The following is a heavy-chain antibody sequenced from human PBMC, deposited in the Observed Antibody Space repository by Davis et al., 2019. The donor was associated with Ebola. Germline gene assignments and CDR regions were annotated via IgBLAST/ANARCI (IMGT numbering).Heavy chain of an antibody. CDR3: ARGFPVVGAHFPGGMDV. V-gene: IGHV1-2*02. D-gene: IGHD1-26*01. CDR2: INPNSGGT. J-gene: IGHJ6*02. CDR1: GYTFTGYY. Sequence: AASVKVSCKASGYTFTGYYMHWVRQAPGQGREGMGWINPNSGGTNYAQKFQGRVTMNRDTSISKAYMELSRLRPDDTAVYYCARGFPVVGAHFPGGMDVWGQGTTVTVSS.